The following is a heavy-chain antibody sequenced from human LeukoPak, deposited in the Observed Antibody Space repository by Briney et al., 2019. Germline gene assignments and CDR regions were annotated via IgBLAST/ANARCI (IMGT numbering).Heavy chain of an antibody. CDR1: GFTFSSYS. J-gene: IGHJ4*02. Sequence: PGGSLRLSCAAAGFTFSSYSMSWVRQAPGKGLEWVSAISGSGGSTYYADSVKGRFTISRDNSKNTLYLQMNSLRAEDTAVYYCATYTSSWYCFDYWGQGTLVTVSS. D-gene: IGHD6-13*01. V-gene: IGHV3-23*01. CDR2: ISGSGGST. CDR3: ATYTSSWYCFDY.